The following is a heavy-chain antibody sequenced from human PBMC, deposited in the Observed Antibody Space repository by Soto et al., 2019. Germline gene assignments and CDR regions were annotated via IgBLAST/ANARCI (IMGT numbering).Heavy chain of an antibody. CDR2: IIPIFGTA. D-gene: IGHD1-20*01. Sequence: QVQLVQSGAEVKKPGSSVKVSCKASGGTFSSYAISWVRQAPGQGLEWMGGIIPIFGTANYAQKFQGRVTITADESTSTAYMELSSLRSDDTAVYYCARSITGTVSYYYGMDVWGQGTTVIVSS. V-gene: IGHV1-69*12. CDR3: ARSITGTVSYYYGMDV. CDR1: GGTFSSYA. J-gene: IGHJ6*02.